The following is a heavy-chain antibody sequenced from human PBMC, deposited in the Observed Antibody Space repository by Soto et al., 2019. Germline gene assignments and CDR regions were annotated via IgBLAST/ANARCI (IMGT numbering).Heavy chain of an antibody. D-gene: IGHD2-2*01. Sequence: QVQLQESGPGLVKPSGTLSLTCTVSGGSISSGSWWSWVRQPPGKGLAWIGEIYHGGSTNYNPSLKCRVTITVDKSKNQFSLKLSSVTAADTAVYYCATVPIGVVPPDMPCKLGAFDIWGQGTKVTVSS. CDR2: IYHGGST. CDR3: ATVPIGVVPPDMPCKLGAFDI. CDR1: GGSISSGSW. J-gene: IGHJ3*02. V-gene: IGHV4-4*02.